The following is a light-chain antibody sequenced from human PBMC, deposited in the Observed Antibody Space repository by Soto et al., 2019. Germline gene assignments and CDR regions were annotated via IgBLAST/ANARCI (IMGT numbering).Light chain of an antibody. V-gene: IGLV2-14*01. CDR1: SSDVGLYNY. CDR3: TSYTTTTLEV. J-gene: IGLJ1*01. Sequence: QSALTQPASVSGSPGQSITISCTGTSSDVGLYNYVSWYQQHPGKAPKLMIYEASNRPSGVSNRFSASKSGNTASLTISGLQAEDEADYYCTSYTTTTLEVFGTGTKLTVL. CDR2: EAS.